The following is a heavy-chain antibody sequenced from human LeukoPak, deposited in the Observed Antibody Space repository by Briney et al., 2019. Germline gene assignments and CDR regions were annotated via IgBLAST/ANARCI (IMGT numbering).Heavy chain of an antibody. CDR3: ATVEYGDYENYFDY. CDR1: GGSISSSNW. Sequence: SETLSLTCAVSGGSISSSNWWSWVRQPPGKGLEWIGEIYHSESTNYNPSLKSRVTISVDKSKNQFSLKLSSVTAADTAVYYCATVEYGDYENYFDYWGQGTLVTVSS. CDR2: IYHSEST. V-gene: IGHV4-4*02. D-gene: IGHD4-17*01. J-gene: IGHJ4*02.